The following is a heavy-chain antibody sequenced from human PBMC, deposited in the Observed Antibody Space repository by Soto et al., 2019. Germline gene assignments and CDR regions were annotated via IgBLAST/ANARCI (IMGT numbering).Heavy chain of an antibody. Sequence: ASVKVSCKASGYTFTSYDINWVRQATGQGLEWMGWMNPNSGNTGYAQKFQGRVTMTRNTSISTAYMELSSLRSEDTAVYYCAGGRNDFWSGYDYYYYMDVWGKGTTVTVSS. V-gene: IGHV1-8*01. CDR3: AGGRNDFWSGYDYYYYMDV. CDR1: GYTFTSYD. D-gene: IGHD3-3*01. J-gene: IGHJ6*03. CDR2: MNPNSGNT.